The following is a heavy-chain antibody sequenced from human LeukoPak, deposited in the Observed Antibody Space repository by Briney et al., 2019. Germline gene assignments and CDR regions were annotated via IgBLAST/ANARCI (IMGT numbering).Heavy chain of an antibody. CDR2: ISYDGSNK. D-gene: IGHD6-13*01. V-gene: IGHV3-30*04. Sequence: GGSLRLSCVASGFTLRTYAMHWVRQAPGKGLEWVAVISYDGSNKYYADSVKGRFTVSRDNSKNTLYLQMNSLRTEDTAVYSCAKDRGQQGTRGPFDYWGQGTLVTVSS. J-gene: IGHJ4*02. CDR3: AKDRGQQGTRGPFDY. CDR1: GFTLRTYA.